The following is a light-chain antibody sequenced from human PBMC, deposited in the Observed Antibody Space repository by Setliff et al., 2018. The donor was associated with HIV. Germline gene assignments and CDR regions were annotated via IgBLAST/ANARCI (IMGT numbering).Light chain of an antibody. V-gene: IGLV2-14*03. Sequence: QSALTQPASVSGSPGQTITISCTGTSSDIGGYNYVSWYQQHPGEAPRLIIYNVNNRPSGVSSRFSGSKSGNTASLSISELRAEDEAGYYCTSYTGGNTRVFGTGTKVTVL. CDR3: TSYTGGNTRV. CDR2: NVN. CDR1: SSDIGGYNY. J-gene: IGLJ1*01.